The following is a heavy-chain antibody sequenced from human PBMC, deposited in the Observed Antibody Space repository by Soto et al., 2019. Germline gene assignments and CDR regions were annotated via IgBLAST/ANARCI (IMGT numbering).Heavy chain of an antibody. Sequence: QLQLQESGPGLVKPSETLSLTCTVSGGSISSSSYYWGWIRXXXGKGLEWIGSIYYSGSTYYNPSLKSRVTISVDTSKNQFSLKLSSVTAADTAVYYCARHTPAISISDHWGQGTLVTVSS. CDR2: IYYSGST. J-gene: IGHJ4*02. CDR3: ARHTPAISISDH. V-gene: IGHV4-39*01. D-gene: IGHD2-15*01. CDR1: GGSISSSSYY.